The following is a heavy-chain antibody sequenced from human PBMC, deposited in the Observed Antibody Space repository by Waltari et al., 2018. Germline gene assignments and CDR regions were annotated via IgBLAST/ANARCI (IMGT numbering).Heavy chain of an antibody. CDR2: IYYSGST. V-gene: IGHV4-39*07. Sequence: QLQLQESGPGLVKPSETLSLTCTVSGGSISSSSYYWGWIRQPPGKGLEWIGSIYYSGSTYYNPSLKSRVTISVDTSKNQFSLKLSSVTAADTAVYYCAREVAGNAFDIWGQGTTVTVSS. D-gene: IGHD6-19*01. CDR3: AREVAGNAFDI. CDR1: GGSISSSSYY. J-gene: IGHJ3*02.